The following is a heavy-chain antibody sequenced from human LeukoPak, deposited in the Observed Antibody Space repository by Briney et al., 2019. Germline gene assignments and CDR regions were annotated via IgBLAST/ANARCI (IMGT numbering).Heavy chain of an antibody. CDR2: IYTSGST. D-gene: IGHD3-22*01. CDR1: GGSISSYY. CDR3: ARGATYYYDSSGYYYGQYYFDY. Sequence: PSETLSLTCTVSGGSISSYYWSWIRQPAGKGLEWIGCIYTSGSTNYNPSLKSRVTMSVDTSKNQFSLKLSSVTAADTAVYYCARGATYYYDSSGYYYGQYYFDYWGQGTLVTVSS. J-gene: IGHJ4*02. V-gene: IGHV4-4*07.